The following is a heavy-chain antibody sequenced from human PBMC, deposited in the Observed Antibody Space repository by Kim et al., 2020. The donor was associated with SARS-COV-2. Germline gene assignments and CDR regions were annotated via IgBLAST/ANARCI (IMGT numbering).Heavy chain of an antibody. CDR1: GFTFSSYA. CDR2: ISGSGGST. J-gene: IGHJ4*02. V-gene: IGHV3-23*01. CDR3: AKDLRRSWGSGSSSPFDY. Sequence: GGSLRLSCAASGFTFSSYAMSWVRQAPGKGLEWVSAISGSGGSTYYADSVKGRFTISRDNSKNTLYLQMNSLRAEDTAVYYCAKDLRRSWGSGSSSPFDYWGQGTLVTVSS. D-gene: IGHD3-10*01.